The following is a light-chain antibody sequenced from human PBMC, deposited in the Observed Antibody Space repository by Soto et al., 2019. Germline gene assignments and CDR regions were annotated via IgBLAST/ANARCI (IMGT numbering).Light chain of an antibody. CDR3: GTWDSSLSAVV. J-gene: IGLJ2*01. V-gene: IGLV1-51*01. CDR2: DNN. Sequence: QSVLTQPPSVSAAPGQRVTISCSGNSSNIGKNYVSWYQQLPGKVPKLLIYDNNKRPSGIPDRFSGSKSGTSATLGITGLQTGDEADYYCGTWDSSLSAVVFGGGTKLTVL. CDR1: SSNIGKNY.